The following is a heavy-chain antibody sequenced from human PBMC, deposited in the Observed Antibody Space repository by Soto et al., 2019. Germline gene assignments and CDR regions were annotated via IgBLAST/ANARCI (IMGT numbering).Heavy chain of an antibody. CDR3: ARFPPGTGNYNG. Sequence: PSETLSLTCTVSGASITSYYWSWIRQPPGKGLEWIGYIYYSGDTNYNPSLTSRVTISVDTSKNQFSLKLSSLAAADTAVYYCARFPPGTGNYNGWGQGTQVTVSS. D-gene: IGHD3-10*01. V-gene: IGHV4-59*01. CDR2: IYYSGDT. J-gene: IGHJ4*02. CDR1: GASITSYY.